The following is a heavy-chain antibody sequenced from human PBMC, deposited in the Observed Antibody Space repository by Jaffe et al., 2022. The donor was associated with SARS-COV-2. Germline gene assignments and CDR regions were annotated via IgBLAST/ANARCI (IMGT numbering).Heavy chain of an antibody. CDR2: ISHSGST. Sequence: QVQLQQWGAGLLKPSETLSLTCAVYSGSFSGYYWSWIRQPPGKGLEWIGEISHSGSTNYNPSLKSRVTISVDTSKNQFSLKLSSVTAADTAVYYCARKRGWYYGSGSYYNAFDIWGQGTMVTVSS. J-gene: IGHJ3*02. CDR1: SGSFSGYY. CDR3: ARKRGWYYGSGSYYNAFDI. V-gene: IGHV4-34*01. D-gene: IGHD3-10*01.